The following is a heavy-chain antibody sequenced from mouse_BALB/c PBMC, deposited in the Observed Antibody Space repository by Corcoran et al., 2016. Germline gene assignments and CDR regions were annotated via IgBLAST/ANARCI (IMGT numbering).Heavy chain of an antibody. V-gene: IGHV14-3*02. CDR2: IDPANGNA. Sequence: EVQLQQSGAELVKTGASVKLSCTASGFNIKDTYMHWVKQRPEQGLEWIGRIDPANGNAKYDPKFQGKATITADTSSNTAYLHLSSLASEDTAVYYCARWDWYCDVWGAGTTVTVSS. CDR1: GFNIKDTY. CDR3: ARWDWYCDV. J-gene: IGHJ1*01.